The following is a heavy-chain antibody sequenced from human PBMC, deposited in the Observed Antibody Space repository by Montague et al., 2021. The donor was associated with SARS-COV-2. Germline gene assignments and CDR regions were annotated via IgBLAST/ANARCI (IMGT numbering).Heavy chain of an antibody. D-gene: IGHD2-15*01. J-gene: IGHJ6*02. CDR2: INHRRST. Sequence: SETLSLTCAVYGGSFSGYYWSWIRQPPGKGLEWIWEINHRRSTSYNPSLKLQVPISIDTSKNQFSLKLSSGTAMDTAVYYCARGSGCSGGSCYSEWDPYYYYGMDVWGQGTTVTVSS. CDR3: ARGSGCSGGSCYSEWDPYYYYGMDV. CDR1: GGSFSGYY. V-gene: IGHV4-34*01.